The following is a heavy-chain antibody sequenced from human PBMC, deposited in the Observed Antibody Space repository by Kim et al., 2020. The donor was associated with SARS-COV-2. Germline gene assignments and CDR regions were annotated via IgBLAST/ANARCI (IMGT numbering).Heavy chain of an antibody. CDR1: GFTFDDYA. Sequence: GGSLRLSCAASGFTFDDYAMHWVRQAPGKGLEWVSGISWNSGSIGYADSVKGRFTISRDNAKNSLYLQMNSLRAEDTALYYCAKDIVAYGSGSYLDYYYGMDVWGQGTTVTVSS. CDR3: AKDIVAYGSGSYLDYYYGMDV. CDR2: ISWNSGSI. V-gene: IGHV3-9*01. J-gene: IGHJ6*02. D-gene: IGHD3-10*01.